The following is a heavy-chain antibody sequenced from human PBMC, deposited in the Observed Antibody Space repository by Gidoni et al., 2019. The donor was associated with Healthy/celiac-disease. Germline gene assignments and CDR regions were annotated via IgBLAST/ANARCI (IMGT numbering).Heavy chain of an antibody. CDR1: GFHFSDYY. V-gene: IGHV3-11*05. D-gene: IGHD6-19*01. CDR2: ISSSSSYT. Sequence: QVQLVESGGGLVKPGGSRRLSCAASGFHFSDYYMSWIRQAPGKGLEWVSYISSSSSYTNYADSVKGRFTISRDNAKNSLYLQMNSQRAEDTAVYYCARGGLGYSSGWYLDYWGQGTLVTVSS. J-gene: IGHJ4*02. CDR3: ARGGLGYSSGWYLDY.